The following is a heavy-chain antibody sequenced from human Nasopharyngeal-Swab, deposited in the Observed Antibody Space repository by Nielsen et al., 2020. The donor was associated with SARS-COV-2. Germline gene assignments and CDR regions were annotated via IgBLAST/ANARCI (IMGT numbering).Heavy chain of an antibody. Sequence: GESLKISCVDSGFRDYSMNWVRQAPGKGLEWVAVIAYDGSNKYYADSVKGRFTISRDNSKNTLYLQMNSLRSEDTAVYYCASERNSRAVAGTFDYWGQGTLVTVSS. J-gene: IGHJ4*02. V-gene: IGHV3-30*03. CDR1: GFRDYS. D-gene: IGHD6-19*01. CDR3: ASERNSRAVAGTFDY. CDR2: IAYDGSNK.